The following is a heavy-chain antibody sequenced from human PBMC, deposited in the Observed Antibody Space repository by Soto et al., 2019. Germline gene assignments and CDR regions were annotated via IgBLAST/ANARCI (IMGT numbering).Heavy chain of an antibody. CDR1: GYTFTSYG. Sequence: QVQLVQSGAEVKKPGASVKVSCKASGYTFTSYGISWVRQAPGQGLERMGWISAYNGNTNYAQKLQGRVTLTTDTATRRAYMEQRSLGSDDRTGYYCAIVGTDWFDPWGQVTLVTVS. CDR3: AIVGTDWFDP. CDR2: ISAYNGNT. V-gene: IGHV1-18*01. J-gene: IGHJ5*02.